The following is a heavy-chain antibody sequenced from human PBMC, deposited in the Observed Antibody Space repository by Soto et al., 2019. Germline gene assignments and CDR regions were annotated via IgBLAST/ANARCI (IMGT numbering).Heavy chain of an antibody. CDR1: GYTFTDYF. V-gene: IGHV1-2*02. Sequence: QVQLVQSGAEVRKPGASVKVACTASGYTFTDYFIHWVRQAPGQGLEWMGWINPATGGTVFAQNFQGRVTMARDTPVNTVTMELRSLRSGDTALYYCARSTQYSASLEFDYWGQGTLVAVSS. CDR2: INPATGGT. CDR3: ARSTQYSASLEFDY. J-gene: IGHJ4*02. D-gene: IGHD1-1*01.